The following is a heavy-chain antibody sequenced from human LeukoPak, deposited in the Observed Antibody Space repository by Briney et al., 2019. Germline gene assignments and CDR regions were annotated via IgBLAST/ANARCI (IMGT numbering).Heavy chain of an antibody. CDR1: GFTFSSYA. Sequence: GGSLRLSCAASGFTFSSYAMSWVRQAPGKGLEWVSAISGSGGSTYYADSVKGRFTISRDNSKNSLYLQMNSLRAEDTAVYYCARGISLRFLEWSYGDAFDIWGQGTMVTVSS. D-gene: IGHD3-3*01. CDR2: ISGSGGST. J-gene: IGHJ3*02. V-gene: IGHV3-23*01. CDR3: ARGISLRFLEWSYGDAFDI.